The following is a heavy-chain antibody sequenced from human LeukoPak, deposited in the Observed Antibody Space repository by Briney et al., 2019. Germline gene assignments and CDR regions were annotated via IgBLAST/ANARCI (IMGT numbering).Heavy chain of an antibody. CDR2: IYDSGST. CDR3: ARDCSGGSCYGAFDI. CDR1: GASIRSGDYY. J-gene: IGHJ3*02. Sequence: PSETLSLTCTVSGASIRSGDYYWSWIRQPPGKGLEWIGYIYDSGSTYYNPSLKSRITISVDTSENRFSLKLSSVTATDTAVYYCARDCSGGSCYGAFDIWGQGTMVTVSS. D-gene: IGHD2-15*01. V-gene: IGHV4-30-4*01.